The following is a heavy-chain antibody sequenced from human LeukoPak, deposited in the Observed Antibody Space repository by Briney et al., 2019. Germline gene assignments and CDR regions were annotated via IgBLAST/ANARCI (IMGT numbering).Heavy chain of an antibody. CDR1: GFTFSSHW. V-gene: IGHV3-7*01. J-gene: IGHJ4*02. Sequence: GGSLRLSCAASGFTFSSHWMSWVRQAPGKGLEWVANIKKDGSEKYYVASVEGRFTISRDNAKTSLYLQMNSLRAEDTAVYYCARDLSGVTGYTYGRGIDYWGQGTLVTVSS. D-gene: IGHD5-18*01. CDR3: ARDLSGVTGYTYGRGIDY. CDR2: IKKDGSEK.